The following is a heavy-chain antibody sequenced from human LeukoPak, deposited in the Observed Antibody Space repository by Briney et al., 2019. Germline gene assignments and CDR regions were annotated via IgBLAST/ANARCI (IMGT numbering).Heavy chain of an antibody. CDR2: IIPIFGTA. CDR3: ARDYSNYDWYGMDV. V-gene: IGHV1-69*13. Sequence: GASVKVSCKASGGTFSNYAISWVRQAPGQGLEWMGGIIPIFGTANYAQKFQGRVTITADESTSTAYMELSSLRSEDTAVYYCARDYSNYDWYGMDVWGQGTTVTVSS. CDR1: GGTFSNYA. J-gene: IGHJ6*02. D-gene: IGHD4-11*01.